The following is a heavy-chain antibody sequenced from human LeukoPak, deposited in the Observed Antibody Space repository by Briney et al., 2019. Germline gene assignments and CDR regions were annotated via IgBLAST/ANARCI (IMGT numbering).Heavy chain of an antibody. CDR3: ASRSRQWLGVDY. CDR1: GFTFSSYG. CDR2: IWYDGSNK. Sequence: GGSLRLSCAASGFTFSSYGMHWVRQAPGKGLEWVAVIWYDGSNKYYADSVKGRFTISRDNSKNTLYLQMNSLRAEDTAVYYCASRSRQWLGVDYWGQGTLVTASS. D-gene: IGHD6-19*01. V-gene: IGHV3-33*01. J-gene: IGHJ4*02.